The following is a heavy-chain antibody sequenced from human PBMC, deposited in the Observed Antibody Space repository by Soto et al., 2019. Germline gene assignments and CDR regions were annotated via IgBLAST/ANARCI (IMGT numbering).Heavy chain of an antibody. D-gene: IGHD5-12*01. CDR1: GYTFTGYY. V-gene: IGHV1-2*04. CDR3: TRDDSGWGVRYYYGMDV. Sequence: GASVKVSCKASGYTFTGYYMHWVRQAPGQGLEWMGWINPNSGGTNYAQKFQGWVTMTRDTSISTAYMELSRLRSDDTAVYYCTRDDSGWGVRYYYGMDVWGQGTTVTVSS. J-gene: IGHJ6*02. CDR2: INPNSGGT.